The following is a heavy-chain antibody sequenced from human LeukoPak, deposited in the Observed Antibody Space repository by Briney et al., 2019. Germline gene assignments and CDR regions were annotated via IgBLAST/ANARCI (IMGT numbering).Heavy chain of an antibody. V-gene: IGHV3-7*01. Sequence: GGSLRLSCAASGFTFSSYWMSWVRQAPGKGLEWVANIKQDGSEKYYVDSVKGRFTTSRDNAKNSLYLQMNSLRAEDTAVYYCARMNYYDSSGNDYWGQGTLVTVSS. J-gene: IGHJ4*02. CDR3: ARMNYYDSSGNDY. D-gene: IGHD3-22*01. CDR1: GFTFSSYW. CDR2: IKQDGSEK.